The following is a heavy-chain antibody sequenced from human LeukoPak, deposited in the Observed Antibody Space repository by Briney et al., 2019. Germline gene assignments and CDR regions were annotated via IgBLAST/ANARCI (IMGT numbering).Heavy chain of an antibody. D-gene: IGHD3-22*01. Sequence: SETLSLTCTVSGGSISSYYWSWIRQPPGKGLEWSGYIYDSGSTNYNPSLKSRVTISVDTSKNQFSLKLSSVTAADTAVYYCARDHGDYYDSSGYYFVYWGQGTLVTVSS. CDR1: GGSISSYY. CDR3: ARDHGDYYDSSGYYFVY. J-gene: IGHJ4*02. V-gene: IGHV4-59*12. CDR2: IYDSGST.